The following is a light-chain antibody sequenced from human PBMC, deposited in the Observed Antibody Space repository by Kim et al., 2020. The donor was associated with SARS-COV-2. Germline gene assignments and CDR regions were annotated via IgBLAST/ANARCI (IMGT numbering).Light chain of an antibody. Sequence: QRVTISCTGRISNIGAGYDVLWYQQLPATAPNLLIYGNSNRPSGVPDRFSGSKSDTSASLAITGLQAEDEADYYCQSYDNSLSGYVFGSGTKVTVL. CDR2: GNS. CDR3: QSYDNSLSGYV. J-gene: IGLJ1*01. CDR1: ISNIGAGYD. V-gene: IGLV1-40*01.